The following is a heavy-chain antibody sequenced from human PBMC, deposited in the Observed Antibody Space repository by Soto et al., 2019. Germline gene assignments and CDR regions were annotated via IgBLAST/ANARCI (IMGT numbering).Heavy chain of an antibody. CDR3: ARNGYSYGYGYYYYGMDV. J-gene: IGHJ6*02. Sequence: SETLSLTCTVSGGSIISSSYYWGWIRQPPGKGLEWIGSIYYSGSTYYNPSLKSRVTISVDTPKNQFSLKLSSVTAADTAVYYCARNGYSYGYGYYYYGMDVWGQGTTVTVSS. V-gene: IGHV4-39*01. CDR2: IYYSGST. D-gene: IGHD5-18*01. CDR1: GGSIISSSYY.